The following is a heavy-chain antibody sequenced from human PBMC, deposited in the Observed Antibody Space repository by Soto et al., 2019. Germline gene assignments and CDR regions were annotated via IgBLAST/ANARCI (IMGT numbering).Heavy chain of an antibody. Sequence: SVKVSCKASGFTLTSSAMQWVRQARGQLLELIGWIVVGSGNTNYAQKFQERVTITRDMSTSTAYMELSSLRSEDTAVYYCAALGGIDIVVVPAATRAFDIWGQGTMVTVSS. CDR3: AALGGIDIVVVPAATRAFDI. CDR2: IVVGSGNT. J-gene: IGHJ3*02. D-gene: IGHD2-2*01. V-gene: IGHV1-58*02. CDR1: GFTLTSSA.